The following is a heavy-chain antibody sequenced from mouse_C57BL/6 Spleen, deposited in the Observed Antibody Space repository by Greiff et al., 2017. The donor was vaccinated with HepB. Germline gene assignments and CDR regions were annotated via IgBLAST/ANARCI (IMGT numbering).Heavy chain of an antibody. CDR2: INPNNGGN. V-gene: IGHV1-18*01. CDR1: GYTFPDYN. Sequence: VQLQQSGHELVKPGASVKIPCKASGYTFPDYNMDWVKHGHEKSLEWIGDINPNNGGNIYNQKFTGQATLTVYKSAITAYMELSSLTSEDTAVYYCASGGIVTSPFDYWGQGTTLTVSS. D-gene: IGHD2-12*01. CDR3: ASGGIVTSPFDY. J-gene: IGHJ2*01.